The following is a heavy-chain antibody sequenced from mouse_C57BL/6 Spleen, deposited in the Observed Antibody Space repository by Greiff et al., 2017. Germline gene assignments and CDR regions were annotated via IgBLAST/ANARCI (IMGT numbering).Heavy chain of an antibody. CDR2: IYPRDGST. Sequence: QVHVKQSGPELVKPGASVKLSCKASGYTFTSYDINWVKQRPGQGLEWIGWIYPRDGSTKYNEKFKGKATLTVDTSSSTAYMELHSLTSEDSAVYFCAREDSNYAMDYWGQGTSVTVSS. V-gene: IGHV1-85*01. CDR3: AREDSNYAMDY. J-gene: IGHJ4*01. CDR1: GYTFTSYD. D-gene: IGHD2-5*01.